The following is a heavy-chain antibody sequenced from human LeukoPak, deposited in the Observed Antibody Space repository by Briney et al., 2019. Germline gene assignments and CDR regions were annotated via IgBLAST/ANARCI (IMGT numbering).Heavy chain of an antibody. D-gene: IGHD6-13*01. CDR2: IIPIFGTA. Sequence: SVKVSCKASGGTFSSYAISWVQQAPGQGLEWMGRIIPIFGTANYAQKFQGRVTITTDESTSTAYMELSSLRSEDTAVYYCALIAAAGTIDYWGQGTLVTVSS. CDR3: ALIAAAGTIDY. V-gene: IGHV1-69*05. J-gene: IGHJ4*02. CDR1: GGTFSSYA.